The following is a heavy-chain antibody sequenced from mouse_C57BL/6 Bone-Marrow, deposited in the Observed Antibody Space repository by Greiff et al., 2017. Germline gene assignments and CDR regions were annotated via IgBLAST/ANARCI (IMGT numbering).Heavy chain of an antibody. V-gene: IGHV1-69*01. Sequence: LQQPGAELVMPGASVKLSCKASGYTFTSYWMHWVKQRPGQGLEWIGEIDPSDSYTNYNQKFKGKSTLTVDTSSSTAYMQLSSLTSEDSAVYYSSRGELPAWFAYWGQGTLVTVSA. J-gene: IGHJ3*01. CDR1: GYTFTSYW. CDR2: IDPSDSYT. D-gene: IGHD1-1*01. CDR3: SRGELPAWFAY.